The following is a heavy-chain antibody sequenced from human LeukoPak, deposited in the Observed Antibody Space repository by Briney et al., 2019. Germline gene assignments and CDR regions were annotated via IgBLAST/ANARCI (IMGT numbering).Heavy chain of an antibody. CDR2: INPNSGGT. CDR1: GYTFTDHH. V-gene: IGHV1-2*02. Sequence: AAVMVSCKTSGYTFTDHHLHWVRQAPGQGLEWMGWINPNSGGTNYAQKFQGRVTMTRDTSISTAYMELSRLRSDDTAVYYCARGTSVTAQFDYWGQGTLVTVSS. J-gene: IGHJ4*02. D-gene: IGHD2-21*02. CDR3: ARGTSVTAQFDY.